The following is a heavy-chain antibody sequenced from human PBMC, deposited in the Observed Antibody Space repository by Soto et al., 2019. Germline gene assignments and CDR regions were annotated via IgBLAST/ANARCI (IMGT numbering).Heavy chain of an antibody. CDR3: ARDYYVSGTYYPFDY. CDR2: IDNSGST. V-gene: IGHV4-59*11. CDR1: GGSLSNLY. J-gene: IGHJ4*02. Sequence: SETLCPTCTVSGGSLSNLYCNWIRQPPGKGLEWIGYIDNSGSTNYNPSLKSRVTISAGTSKNQFSLKLTSVTAADTAVYYFARDYYVSGTYYPFDYWGQGTLVTVS. D-gene: IGHD3-10*01.